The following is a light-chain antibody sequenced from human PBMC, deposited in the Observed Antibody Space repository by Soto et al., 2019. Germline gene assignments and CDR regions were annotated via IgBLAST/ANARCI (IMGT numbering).Light chain of an antibody. Sequence: EIVLTQSPGTLSLSPGERATLSCRASRSLSSSYVVWYQQKPGQAPRLLIYAASRRSTGISDRFSGSGSATEYTLTISRLETEYFAVYYCQQHGTFGQGTKLEIK. CDR2: AAS. CDR3: QQHGT. J-gene: IGKJ2*01. CDR1: RSLSSSY. V-gene: IGKV3-20*01.